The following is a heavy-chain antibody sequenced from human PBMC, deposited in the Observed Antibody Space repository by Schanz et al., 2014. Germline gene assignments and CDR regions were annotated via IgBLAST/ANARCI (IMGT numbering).Heavy chain of an antibody. D-gene: IGHD3-10*02. V-gene: IGHV3-7*04. Sequence: EVQLLESGGGLVQPGGSLRLSCTASGFTFSDYWMSWVRQAPGKGLEWVANIKEDGSVKDYVDSVKGRFTISRDSSKNTLYLQMNSLRPEDTAIYYCAKDQYDDVDLSSFYFDFWGQGTLVTVSS. CDR3: AKDQYDDVDLSSFYFDF. CDR2: IKEDGSVK. CDR1: GFTFSDYW. J-gene: IGHJ4*02.